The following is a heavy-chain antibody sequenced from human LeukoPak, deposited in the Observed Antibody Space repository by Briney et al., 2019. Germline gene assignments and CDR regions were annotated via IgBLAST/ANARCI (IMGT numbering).Heavy chain of an antibody. CDR3: AHSGSSRPFDD. D-gene: IGHD6-6*01. J-gene: IGHJ4*01. CDR1: GFTFGGYA. Sequence: PGGSLRLSCAATGFTFGGYAMTWVRQAPGKGLEWVSLISGSGGSTYYADVVKGRVTISRDNSKNALYLRMNSLRAEDTAVYYCAHSGSSRPFDDCGHGALVTVSS. CDR2: ISGSGGST. V-gene: IGHV3-23*01.